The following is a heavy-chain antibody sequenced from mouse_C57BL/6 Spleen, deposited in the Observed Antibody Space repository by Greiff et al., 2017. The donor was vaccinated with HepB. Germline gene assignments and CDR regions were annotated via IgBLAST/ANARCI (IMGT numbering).Heavy chain of an antibody. CDR3: ARHEGSDGYYLYYSDY. V-gene: IGHV1-62-2*01. Sequence: VQLQQSGAELVKPGASVKLSCKASGYTFTEYPIHWVKQRSGQGLEWIGWFYPGSGSIKYNEKFKDKATLTADKSSSTVYMELSRLTSEDSAVYCCARHEGSDGYYLYYSDYLGQGTTLTVAS. J-gene: IGHJ2*01. D-gene: IGHD2-3*01. CDR2: FYPGSGSI. CDR1: GYTFTEYP.